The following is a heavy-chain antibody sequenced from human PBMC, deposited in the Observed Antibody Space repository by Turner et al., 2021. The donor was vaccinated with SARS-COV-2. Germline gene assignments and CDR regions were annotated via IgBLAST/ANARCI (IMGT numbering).Heavy chain of an antibody. CDR3: AGEVVVPTTILGAVYGMDV. CDR2: IYYSVST. CDR1: GGSISSSSYY. D-gene: IGHD2-2*02. J-gene: IGHJ6*02. Sequence: QLQLQESGPGLVKPSETLSLTCTVSGGSISSSSYYWGWIRQPPGKGLEWIGSIYYSVSTYYNPSLKSRVTISVDTSKNQFSLKLSSVTAADTAVYYCAGEVVVPTTILGAVYGMDVWGQGTTVTVSS. V-gene: IGHV4-39*01.